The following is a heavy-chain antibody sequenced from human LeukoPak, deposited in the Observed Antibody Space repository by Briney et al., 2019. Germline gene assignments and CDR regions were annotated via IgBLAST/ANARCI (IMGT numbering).Heavy chain of an antibody. V-gene: IGHV3-30*02. D-gene: IGHD6-19*01. Sequence: PGGSLRLSCAASGFTFSSYGMHWVRQAPGKGLEWVAFIRYDGSNKYYADSVKGRFTISRDNSKNSLYLQMNSLRAEDTAVYYCAREGSREVDVAGAIFDYWGQGTLVTVSS. CDR2: IRYDGSNK. CDR1: GFTFSSYG. CDR3: AREGSREVDVAGAIFDY. J-gene: IGHJ4*02.